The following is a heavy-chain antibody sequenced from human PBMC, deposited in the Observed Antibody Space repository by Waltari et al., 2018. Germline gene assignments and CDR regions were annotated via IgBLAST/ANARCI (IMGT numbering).Heavy chain of an antibody. D-gene: IGHD3-3*01. J-gene: IGHJ5*02. V-gene: IGHV1-69*08. CDR2: IIPIFGTA. CDR3: ASDNVLRLPNWFDP. Sequence: QVQLVQSGAEVKKPGSSVKVSCKASGGTFSSYAISWVRQAPGQGLEWMGSIIPIFGTANYAQKFQGRVTITADKSTSTAYMELSSLRSEDTAVYYCASDNVLRLPNWFDPWGQGTLVTVSS. CDR1: GGTFSSYA.